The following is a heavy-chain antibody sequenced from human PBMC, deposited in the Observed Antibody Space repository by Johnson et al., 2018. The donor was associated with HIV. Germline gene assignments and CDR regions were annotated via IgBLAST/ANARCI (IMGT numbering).Heavy chain of an antibody. CDR2: IYRDSST. CDR1: GFTVSNNY. CDR3: VRDQGYYDSSGYPDAFDI. J-gene: IGHJ3*02. V-gene: IGHV3-66*01. Sequence: VQLVESGGGLVQPGGSLRLSCAASGFTVSNNYMNWVRQAPGKGLEWVSLIYRDSSTYYADSVKGRFTISRDNSKNTLYLQMNGLRAEDTGLYYCVRDQGYYDSSGYPDAFDIWGQGTMVTVSS. D-gene: IGHD3-22*01.